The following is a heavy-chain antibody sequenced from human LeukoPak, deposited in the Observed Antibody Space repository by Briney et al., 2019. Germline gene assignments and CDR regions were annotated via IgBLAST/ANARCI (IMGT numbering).Heavy chain of an antibody. CDR1: GFTFSSYA. D-gene: IGHD3-10*01. Sequence: GGSLRLSCPASGFTFSSYAMSWVRQAPGRGLEWVSTIDYSGGSTYYADSVKGRFTISRDNSKNTLYMQMNSLRAEDTAIYYCAKVPYSDYGSGRPPFMDVWGQGTTVAVS. CDR2: IDYSGGST. V-gene: IGHV3-23*01. J-gene: IGHJ6*02. CDR3: AKVPYSDYGSGRPPFMDV.